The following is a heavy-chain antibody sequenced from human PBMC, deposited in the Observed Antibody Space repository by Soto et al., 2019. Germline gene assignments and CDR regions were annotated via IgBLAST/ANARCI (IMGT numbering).Heavy chain of an antibody. J-gene: IGHJ6*02. V-gene: IGHV3-30-3*01. CDR1: GFTFSSYA. Sequence: GGSLRLSCAASGFTFSSYAMHWVRQSPGKGLEWVAVISYDGSNKYYADSVKGRFTISRDNSKNTLYLQMNSLRAEDTAVYYCARDGDYYDSSGYDYYYGMDVWGQGTTVTVSS. D-gene: IGHD3-22*01. CDR2: ISYDGSNK. CDR3: ARDGDYYDSSGYDYYYGMDV.